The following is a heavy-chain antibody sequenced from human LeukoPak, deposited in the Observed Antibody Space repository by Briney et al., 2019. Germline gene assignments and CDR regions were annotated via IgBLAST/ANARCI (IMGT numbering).Heavy chain of an antibody. V-gene: IGHV3-23*01. J-gene: IGHJ4*02. Sequence: GGSLRLSCAASGFTFNNYAMSWVRQAPGKGLEWVSGISGGGRSTYYADSVKGHFTISRDNSKNTLYLQMDSLRAEDTAVYYCATQVGTTTQYFDYWGQGTLVTVSS. CDR1: GFTFNNYA. CDR2: ISGGGRST. D-gene: IGHD1-26*01. CDR3: ATQVGTTTQYFDY.